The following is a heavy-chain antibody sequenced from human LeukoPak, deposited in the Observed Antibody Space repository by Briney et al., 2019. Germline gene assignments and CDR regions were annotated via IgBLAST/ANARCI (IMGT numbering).Heavy chain of an antibody. CDR2: ISGSGGST. V-gene: IGHV3-23*01. CDR3: AKVRDYDSSGYSDY. D-gene: IGHD3-22*01. CDR1: GFTFSSYA. Sequence: GGSLRLSCAASGFTFSSYAMSWVRQAPGKGLEWVSAISGSGGSTYYVDSVKGRFTISRDNFKNTLYMQMNSLRAEDTAVYYCAKVRDYDSSGYSDYWGQGNLVTVSS. J-gene: IGHJ4*02.